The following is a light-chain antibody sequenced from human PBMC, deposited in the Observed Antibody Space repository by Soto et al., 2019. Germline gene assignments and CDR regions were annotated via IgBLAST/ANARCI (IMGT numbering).Light chain of an antibody. CDR2: VAS. V-gene: IGKV1-39*01. CDR3: QQSYSIPPT. J-gene: IGKJ1*01. CDR1: QSISSY. Sequence: DIQMTQSPSSLSASVGDRVTITCRASQSISSYLNWYQQKPGKAPNPLIYVASSLQSGVPSRFSGSGSGTDFTLTISSLQPEDFATYYCQQSYSIPPTLGQGTTVDIK.